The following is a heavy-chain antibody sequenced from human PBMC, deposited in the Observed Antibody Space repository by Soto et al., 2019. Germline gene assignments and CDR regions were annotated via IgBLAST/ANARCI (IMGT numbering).Heavy chain of an antibody. Sequence: GASVKVSCKASGYTFTNNDVTWVRQATGQGLEWMGWMNPGSGDTGYAQKFQGRVTMTRNISIATAYMELSGLRSEDTATYYCARMASFGSLNWFDPWGQGTLVTVSS. V-gene: IGHV1-8*01. CDR2: MNPGSGDT. CDR3: ARMASFGSLNWFDP. J-gene: IGHJ5*02. CDR1: GYTFTNND. D-gene: IGHD5-18*01.